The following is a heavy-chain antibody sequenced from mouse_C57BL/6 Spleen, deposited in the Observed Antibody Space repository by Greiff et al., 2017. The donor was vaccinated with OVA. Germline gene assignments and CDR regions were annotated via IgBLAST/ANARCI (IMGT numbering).Heavy chain of an antibody. CDR3: ARKGRTTVVATDYAMDD. CDR1: GYTFTSYG. J-gene: IGHJ4*01. Sequence: QVQLQQSGAELARPGASVKLSCKASGYTFTSYGISWVKQRTGQGLEWIGEIYPRSGNTYYNEKFKGKATLTAEKSSSTAYMGLRSLTSEDSAVYFCARKGRTTVVATDYAMDDWGQGTSVTVSS. CDR2: IYPRSGNT. D-gene: IGHD1-1*01. V-gene: IGHV1-81*01.